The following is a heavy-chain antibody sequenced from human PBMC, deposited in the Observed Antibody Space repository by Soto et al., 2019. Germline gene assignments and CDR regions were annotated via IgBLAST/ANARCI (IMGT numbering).Heavy chain of an antibody. CDR1: GYSFTDYH. Sequence: ASVKVSCKASGYSFTDYHIHWVRQAPGQGLEWLGRINPKSGGTSTAQKFQGWVTMTTDTSISTASMELTRLTSDDTAIYYCARGDSTXCSNGVCSFFYNHDMDVWGQGTTVTVSS. J-gene: IGHJ6*02. D-gene: IGHD2-8*01. V-gene: IGHV1-2*04. CDR2: INPKSGGT. CDR3: ARGDSTXCSNGVCSFFYNHDMDV.